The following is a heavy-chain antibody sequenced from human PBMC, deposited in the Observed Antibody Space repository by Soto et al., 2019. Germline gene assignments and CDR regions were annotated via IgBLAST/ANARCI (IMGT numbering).Heavy chain of an antibody. V-gene: IGHV1-3*01. J-gene: IGHJ5*02. Sequence: QVRLVQSGTEVKKPGASMKLLCKASGYSFTSYAIHWVRRAPGQRLEWMGWIFAGNGDTEYSPKFQDRVTITRDTSASTTYIQLTSLGSEDTAVYYCARNVPHTGYYNHWGPGTLVTVSS. CDR1: GYSFTSYA. CDR3: ARNVPHTGYYNH. D-gene: IGHD3-9*01. CDR2: IFAGNGDT.